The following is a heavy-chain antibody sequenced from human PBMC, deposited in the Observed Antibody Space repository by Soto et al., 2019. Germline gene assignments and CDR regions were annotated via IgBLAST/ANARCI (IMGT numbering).Heavy chain of an antibody. Sequence: QVQLVQSGAEVKKPGASVKVSCKASGYTFTSYGISWVRQAPGQGLEWMGGFSAYNGNTNYAQKLQGRVTMTTDTSTSTAYMVLRRLRSDDKAVYYCARDLAVGLVDYWGQGTLVTVSS. CDR1: GYTFTSYG. D-gene: IGHD6-19*01. J-gene: IGHJ4*02. CDR2: FSAYNGNT. CDR3: ARDLAVGLVDY. V-gene: IGHV1-18*01.